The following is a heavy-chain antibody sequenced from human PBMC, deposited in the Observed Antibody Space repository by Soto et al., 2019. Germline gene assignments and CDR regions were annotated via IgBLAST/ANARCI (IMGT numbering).Heavy chain of an antibody. D-gene: IGHD1-26*01. V-gene: IGHV3-30*03. Sequence: QVQLVESGGGVVQPGRSLRLSCAASGFNFSSYGMHWVRRAPGTGLELVALMSYDGSKKYYPDSVKGRFTISRDTSKNTLYLQMNSLSAEDTAVYYCRVGVADWGQGTLVTVSS. J-gene: IGHJ4*02. CDR1: GFNFSSYG. CDR2: MSYDGSKK. CDR3: RVGVAD.